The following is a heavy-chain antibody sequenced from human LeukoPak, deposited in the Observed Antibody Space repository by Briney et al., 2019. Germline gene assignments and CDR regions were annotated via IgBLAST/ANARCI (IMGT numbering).Heavy chain of an antibody. Sequence: PGGSLRLSCAASAFIFNKYAMHWVRQTPGEGLDWVAAIWNDGSDENYADSVKGRFTISRDNSKNTLYLQMNSLRAEDTAVYYCAKDKGAIYFDYWGQGTLVTVSS. CDR1: AFIFNKYA. CDR3: AKDKGAIYFDY. CDR2: IWNDGSDE. J-gene: IGHJ4*02. D-gene: IGHD2-2*02. V-gene: IGHV3-30*02.